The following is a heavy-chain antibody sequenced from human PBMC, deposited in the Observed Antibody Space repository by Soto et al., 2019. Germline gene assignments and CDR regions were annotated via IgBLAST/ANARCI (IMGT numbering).Heavy chain of an antibody. V-gene: IGHV4-31*03. J-gene: IGHJ5*02. CDR2: IYYSGST. CDR3: ARAFTTMVRGATGWFDP. CDR1: GGSISSGGYY. Sequence: SETLSLPCTVSGGSISSGGYYWSWIRQHPGKGLEWIGYIYYSGSTYYTPSLKSRVTISVDTSKNQFSLKLSSVTAADTAVYYCARAFTTMVRGATGWFDPWGQGTLVTVSS. D-gene: IGHD3-10*01.